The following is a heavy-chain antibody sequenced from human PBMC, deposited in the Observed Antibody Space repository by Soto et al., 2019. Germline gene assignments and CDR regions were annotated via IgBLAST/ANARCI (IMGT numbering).Heavy chain of an antibody. D-gene: IGHD5-18*01. CDR1: GFTFSSYA. CDR2: ISGSGGST. V-gene: IGHV3-23*01. J-gene: IGHJ4*02. CDR3: ARPDQPIRGYSYGLDY. Sequence: GGSLRLSCAASGFTFSSYAMSWVRQAPGKGLEWVSAISGSGGSTYYADSVKGRFTISRDNSKNTLYLQMNSLRAEDTAVYYCARPDQPIRGYSYGLDYWGQGTLVTVSS.